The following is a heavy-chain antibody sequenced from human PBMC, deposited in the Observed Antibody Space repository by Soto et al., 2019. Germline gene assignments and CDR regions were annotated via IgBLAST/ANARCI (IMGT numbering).Heavy chain of an antibody. CDR1: GGTFRSYV. V-gene: IGHV1-69*01. J-gene: IGHJ6*02. CDR3: ARGPVTTRRYDSYYYGLDV. CDR2: ITPIYPRT. D-gene: IGHD4-4*01. Sequence: VQLVQSGAEVKKPGSSVKVSCKASGGTFRSYVITWVRQAPGQGLEWMGGITPIYPRTNYAQKFQGRVTITADDSTSTAYMELRSLRSEDTAVYFCARGPVTTRRYDSYYYGLDVWGQGTTVTVSS.